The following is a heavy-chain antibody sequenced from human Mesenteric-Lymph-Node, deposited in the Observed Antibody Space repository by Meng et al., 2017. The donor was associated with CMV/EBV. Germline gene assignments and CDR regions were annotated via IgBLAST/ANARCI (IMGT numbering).Heavy chain of an antibody. V-gene: IGHV3-53*01. Sequence: GGSLRLSCAASGFTFSSYSMNWVRQAPGKGLEWVSVIYSGGSTYYADSVKGRFTISRDNSKNTLYLQMNSLRAEDTAVYYCAKSREGSTSCYEIWGQGTLVTVSS. D-gene: IGHD2-2*01. CDR1: GFTFSSYS. CDR2: IYSGGST. J-gene: IGHJ4*02. CDR3: AKSREGSTSCYEI.